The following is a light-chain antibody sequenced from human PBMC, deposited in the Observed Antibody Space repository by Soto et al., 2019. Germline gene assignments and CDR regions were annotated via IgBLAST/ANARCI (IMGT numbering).Light chain of an antibody. V-gene: IGLV1-44*01. CDR1: SSNIGTNT. Sequence: QLVLTQPHSVSGTPGQRVTISCSGSSSNIGTNTVHWFQQLPGTAPKVLIYRTDQRPSGVPERFSGSKSGTSASLAISELQSEDEADYYCAAWDDSLNGHVFGTGTKLTVL. CDR2: RTD. J-gene: IGLJ1*01. CDR3: AAWDDSLNGHV.